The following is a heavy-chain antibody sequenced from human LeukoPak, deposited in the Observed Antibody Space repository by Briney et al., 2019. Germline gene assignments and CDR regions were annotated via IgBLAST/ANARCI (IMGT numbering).Heavy chain of an antibody. CDR1: GGTFSSYA. CDR3: ARLCIAVASHVEGPYYGMDV. J-gene: IGHJ6*02. V-gene: IGHV1-69*13. D-gene: IGHD6-19*01. Sequence: SVKVSCKASGGTFSSYAIRWVRQAPGQGLEWMGGIIPIFGTANYAQKFQGRVTITADESTSTAYMELSSLRSEDTAVYYCARLCIAVASHVEGPYYGMDVWGQGTTVTVSS. CDR2: IIPIFGTA.